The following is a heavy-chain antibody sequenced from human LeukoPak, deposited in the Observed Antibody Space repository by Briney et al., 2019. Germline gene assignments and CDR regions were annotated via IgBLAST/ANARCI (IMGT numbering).Heavy chain of an antibody. D-gene: IGHD3-22*01. J-gene: IGHJ4*02. CDR3: AGNALIYSDGNAYLHN. Sequence: PGGSLRLSCAASGFTFSDYYMNWIRQTPGKGLEWISYISSSGTTIYYADSVEGRFTISRDNAKNSLYLQMNTLRAEDTAVYYCAGNALIYSDGNAYLHNWGQGTLVTVSS. CDR2: ISSSGTTI. V-gene: IGHV3-11*01. CDR1: GFTFSDYY.